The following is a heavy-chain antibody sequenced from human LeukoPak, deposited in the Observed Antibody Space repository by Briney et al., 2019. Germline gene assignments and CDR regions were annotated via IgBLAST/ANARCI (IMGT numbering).Heavy chain of an antibody. D-gene: IGHD3-22*01. CDR3: VRDYYGSSGSLDV. J-gene: IGHJ6*02. CDR1: GFIVSTNY. V-gene: IGHV3-66*01. Sequence: PGGSLRLSCVASGFIVSTNYMSWVRQAPGKGLEWVSFIDSPGRTYYADPVKGRFTISRDNARNSLYLQMNSLRAEDTAVYYCVRDYYGSSGSLDVWGQGTTVTVSS. CDR2: IDSPGRT.